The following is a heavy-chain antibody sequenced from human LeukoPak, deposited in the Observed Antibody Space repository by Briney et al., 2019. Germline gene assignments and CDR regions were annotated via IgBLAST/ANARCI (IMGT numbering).Heavy chain of an antibody. Sequence: ASETLSLTCTVSGGPISSYYWSWIRQPPGKGLEWIGYIYYSGSTNYNPSLKSRVTISVDTSKNQFSLKLSSVTAADTAVYYCARGGGTYCGGDCYNDFDYWGQGTLVTVSS. V-gene: IGHV4-59*01. CDR3: ARGGGTYCGGDCYNDFDY. J-gene: IGHJ4*02. D-gene: IGHD2-21*01. CDR1: GGPISSYY. CDR2: IYYSGST.